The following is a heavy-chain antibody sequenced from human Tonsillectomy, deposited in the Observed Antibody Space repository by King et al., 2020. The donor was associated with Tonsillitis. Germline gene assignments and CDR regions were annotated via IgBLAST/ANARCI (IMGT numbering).Heavy chain of an antibody. D-gene: IGHD6-19*01. CDR2: TYYRSKWFN. J-gene: IGHJ3*02. V-gene: IGHV6-1*01. CDR3: ARVGSSGIATNDAFDI. Sequence: VQLPQSGPGLVKPSQTLSLTCAISGDSVSTNSAAWNWIRQSPSRGLEWLGRTYYRSKWFNDYAVSVKSRITINPDTSKNQFSLQLNSVTPEDTAVYYCARVGSSGIATNDAFDIWGQGTMVTVSS. CDR1: GDSVSTNSAA.